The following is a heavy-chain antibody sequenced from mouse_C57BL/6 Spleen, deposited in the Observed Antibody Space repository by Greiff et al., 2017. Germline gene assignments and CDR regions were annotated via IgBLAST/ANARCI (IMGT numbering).Heavy chain of an antibody. CDR3: ARSLPGRRDFDD. V-gene: IGHV1-55*01. CDR2: IYPGSGST. CDR1: GYTFTSYW. D-gene: IGHD4-1*01. Sequence: QVQLKQPGAELVKPGASVKMSCRASGYTFTSYWITWVKQRPGQGLEWIGDIYPGSGSTNYNEKFKSKATLTVDTSSSTAYMQLSSLTSEDSAVYYCARSLPGRRDFDDWGKGTTLTVSS. J-gene: IGHJ2*01.